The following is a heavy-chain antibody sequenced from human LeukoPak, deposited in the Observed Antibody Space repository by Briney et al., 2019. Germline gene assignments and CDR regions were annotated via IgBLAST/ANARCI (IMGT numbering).Heavy chain of an antibody. CDR2: IIPIFGTA. D-gene: IGHD6-6*01. CDR3: ASNLVRVLYYFDY. J-gene: IGHJ4*02. V-gene: IGHV1-69*13. Sequence: SVKVSCKASGGTFIGYAISWVRQPPGQGLEWMGGIIPIFGTANYAQKFQGRVTITADESTSTAYMELSSLRSEDTAVYYCASNLVRVLYYFDYWGQGTLVTVSS. CDR1: GGTFIGYA.